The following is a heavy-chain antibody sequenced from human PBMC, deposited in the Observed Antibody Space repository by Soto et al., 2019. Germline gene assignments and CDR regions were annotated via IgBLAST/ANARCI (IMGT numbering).Heavy chain of an antibody. Sequence: SETLSLTCAVYGGSFRGYYLTWIRQTPGTGLEWIGEINHSGSTNYNPSLKSRVTISVDTSKNQFSLKLTSVTAADTAVYYCARDKITGLFDYWGQGTLVTSPQ. J-gene: IGHJ4*02. D-gene: IGHD2-8*02. CDR3: ARDKITGLFDY. V-gene: IGHV4-34*01. CDR2: INHSGST. CDR1: GGSFRGYY.